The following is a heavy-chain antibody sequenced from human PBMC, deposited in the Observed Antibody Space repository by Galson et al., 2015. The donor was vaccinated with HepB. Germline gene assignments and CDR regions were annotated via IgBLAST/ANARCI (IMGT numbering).Heavy chain of an antibody. J-gene: IGHJ6*02. CDR3: ARDQYGETRSGGSYHYYYYGMDV. D-gene: IGHD2-15*01. CDR1: GYTFTSYA. CDR2: INAGNGNT. Sequence: SVKVSCKASGYTFTSYAMHWVRQAPGQRLEWMGWINAGNGNTKYSQKFQGRVTITRDTSASTAYMELSSLRSEDTAVYYCARDQYGETRSGGSYHYYYYGMDVWGQGTTVTVSS. V-gene: IGHV1-3*01.